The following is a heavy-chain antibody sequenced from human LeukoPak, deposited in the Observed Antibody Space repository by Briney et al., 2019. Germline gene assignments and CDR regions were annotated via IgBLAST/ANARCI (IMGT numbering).Heavy chain of an antibody. CDR1: GGSISSGSYY. CDR2: IYTSGGT. D-gene: IGHD3-3*01. J-gene: IGHJ4*02. CDR3: ARQRLIFGVVFYYFDY. V-gene: IGHV4-61*02. Sequence: SQTLSLTCTVSGGSISSGSYYWSWIRQPAGKGLEWIGRIYTSGGTNYNPSLKSRVTISVDTSKNQFSLKLSSVTAADTAVYYCARQRLIFGVVFYYFDYWGQGTLVTVSS.